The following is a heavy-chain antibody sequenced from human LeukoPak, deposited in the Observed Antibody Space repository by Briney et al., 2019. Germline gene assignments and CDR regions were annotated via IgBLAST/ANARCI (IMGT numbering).Heavy chain of an antibody. D-gene: IGHD6-6*01. Sequence: SETLSLTCAVYGGSFSGYYWSWIRQPPGKGLEWIGEINHSGSTNYNPSLKSRVTISVDTSKNQFSLKLSSVTAADTAVYYCARGCGSSSSNWFDPWGQGTLVTVSS. CDR1: GGSFSGYY. CDR3: ARGCGSSSSNWFDP. CDR2: INHSGST. J-gene: IGHJ5*02. V-gene: IGHV4-34*01.